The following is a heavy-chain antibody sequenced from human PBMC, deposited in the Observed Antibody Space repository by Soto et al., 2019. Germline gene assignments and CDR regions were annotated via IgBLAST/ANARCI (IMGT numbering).Heavy chain of an antibody. J-gene: IGHJ4*02. CDR2: ISAYNGDS. D-gene: IGHD6-19*01. V-gene: IGHV1-18*01. CDR1: GYTFTSYG. CDR3: ARYSLSASGWELFDY. Sequence: QVQLVQSGAEVKKPGASVKVSCKASGYTFTSYGISWVRQASGQGLEWVGWISAYNGDSNYAQKLQGRVTMTTDTSTSTAYMELRSLRSDDTAVYYCARYSLSASGWELFDYWGQGTLVTVSS.